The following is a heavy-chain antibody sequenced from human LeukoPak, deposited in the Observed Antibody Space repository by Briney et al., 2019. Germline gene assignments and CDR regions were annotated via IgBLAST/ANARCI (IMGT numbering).Heavy chain of an antibody. CDR2: IHSGGST. CDR3: ARDLGQYYYDSSGYYQKGYWYFDL. CDR1: GFTVSSNY. V-gene: IGHV3-53*01. J-gene: IGHJ2*01. Sequence: GGSLRLSCAASGFTVSSNYMSWVRQAPGKGLEWVSVIHSGGSTYYADSVKGRFTISRDNSKNTLYLQMNSLRAEDTAVYYCARDLGQYYYDSSGYYQKGYWYFDLWGRGTLVTVSS. D-gene: IGHD3-22*01.